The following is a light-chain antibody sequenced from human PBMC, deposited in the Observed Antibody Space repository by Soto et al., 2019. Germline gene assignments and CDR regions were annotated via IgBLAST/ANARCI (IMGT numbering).Light chain of an antibody. J-gene: IGKJ5*01. Sequence: DIVLTQSPVTLSLSPGERATPSCRASQSVSSHLAWFQQRPGQAPRLLIYDASNRATGIPARFSGRGSGTDFTLTISSLEPEDFAVYYCQQRSSAITFGQGTRLEIK. CDR3: QQRSSAIT. CDR1: QSVSSH. V-gene: IGKV3-11*01. CDR2: DAS.